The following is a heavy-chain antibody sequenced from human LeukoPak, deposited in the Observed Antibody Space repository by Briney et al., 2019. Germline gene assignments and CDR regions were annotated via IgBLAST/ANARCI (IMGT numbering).Heavy chain of an antibody. CDR1: GGTFSSYA. CDR2: IIPIFGTA. Sequence: SVKVSCXASGGTFSSYAISWVRQAPGQGLEWMGRIIPIFGTANYAQKFQGRVTITTDESTSTAYMELSSLRSEDTAVYYCARREMIVGEAVDYWDQGTLVTVSS. J-gene: IGHJ4*02. V-gene: IGHV1-69*05. CDR3: ARREMIVGEAVDY. D-gene: IGHD3-22*01.